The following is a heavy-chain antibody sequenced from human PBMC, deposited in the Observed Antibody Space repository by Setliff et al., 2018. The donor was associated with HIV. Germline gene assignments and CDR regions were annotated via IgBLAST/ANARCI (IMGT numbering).Heavy chain of an antibody. CDR1: GYTLTEVS. Sequence: ASVKVSCKISGYTLTEVSMHWVRQAPGKGLEWMGYFDPQDGKTIYAQKFLGRIAMTEDTSADTAYMELSRLRSEDTAVYYCTTGLRWLVESTGKYFQQWGQGTLVTVS. D-gene: IGHD1-26*01. V-gene: IGHV1-24*01. J-gene: IGHJ1*01. CDR3: TTGLRWLVESTGKYFQQ. CDR2: FDPQDGKT.